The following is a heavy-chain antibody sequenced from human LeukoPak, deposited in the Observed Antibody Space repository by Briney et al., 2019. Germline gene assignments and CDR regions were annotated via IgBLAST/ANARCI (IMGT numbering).Heavy chain of an antibody. V-gene: IGHV4-39*01. J-gene: IGHJ4*02. CDR1: GGSISSSSYY. Sequence: SETLSLTCTVSGGSISSSSYYWGWIRQPPGKGLEWIGSIYYSGSTYYNPSLKSRVTISVDTSKNQFSLKLSSVTAADTAVYYCARQWGDCSSTSCYAVGDYWGQGTLVTVSS. CDR2: IYYSGST. CDR3: ARQWGDCSSTSCYAVGDY. D-gene: IGHD2-2*01.